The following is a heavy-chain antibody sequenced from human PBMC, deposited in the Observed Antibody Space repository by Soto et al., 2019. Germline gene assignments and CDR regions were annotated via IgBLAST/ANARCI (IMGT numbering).Heavy chain of an antibody. CDR1: GSTLTSYG. Sequence: ASVKVSCKVSGSTLTSYGISWLRQSPGQGLEWMGWISAYNGNTNYAQKLQGRVTMTTDTSTSTAYMELRSLRSDDTAVYYCARQQPTYKSFDPWGQGTLVTVSS. V-gene: IGHV1-18*04. CDR3: ARQQPTYKSFDP. CDR2: ISAYNGNT. J-gene: IGHJ5*02. D-gene: IGHD6-13*01.